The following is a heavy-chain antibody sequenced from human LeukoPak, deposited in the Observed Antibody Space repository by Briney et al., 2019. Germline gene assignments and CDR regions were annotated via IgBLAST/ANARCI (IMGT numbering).Heavy chain of an antibody. CDR2: ISSDGSST. CDR3: ARDQRVIGRPDIDY. D-gene: IGHD2/OR15-2a*01. CDR1: GFTFRNHW. V-gene: IGHV3-74*03. J-gene: IGHJ4*02. Sequence: GGSLRLSCAASGFTFRNHWMHWVRQTPGKGLVWVSRISSDGSSTTYADSVKGRFTISRDNAKNTLYLQMNNLRAEDTAMYYCARDQRVIGRPDIDYWGQGTLVIVSS.